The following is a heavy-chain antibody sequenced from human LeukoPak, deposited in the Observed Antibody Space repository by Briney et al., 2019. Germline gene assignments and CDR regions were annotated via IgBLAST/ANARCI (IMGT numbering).Heavy chain of an antibody. CDR2: ISGSGGST. Sequence: PGGSLRLSCAASGFTFSSYAMSWVRQAPGKGLEWVSAISGSGGSTYYADSVKGRFTISSDNSKNTLYLQIYSLRAEDTAVYYCAKVTAGVPAALDDWGQGTLVTVSS. V-gene: IGHV3-23*01. J-gene: IGHJ4*02. CDR1: GFTFSSYA. CDR3: AKVTAGVPAALDD. D-gene: IGHD2-2*01.